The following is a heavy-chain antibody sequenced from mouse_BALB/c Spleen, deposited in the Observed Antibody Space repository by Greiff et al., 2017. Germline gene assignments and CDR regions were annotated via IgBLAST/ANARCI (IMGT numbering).Heavy chain of an antibody. Sequence: ESGPGLVKPSQSLSLTCTVTGYSITSDYAWNWIRQFPGNQLEWMGYISYSGSTSYNPSLKSRISITRDTSKNQFFLQLNSVTTEDTATYYCARLITTATDWYFDVWGAGTTVTVSS. V-gene: IGHV3-2*02. CDR2: ISYSGST. D-gene: IGHD1-2*01. J-gene: IGHJ1*01. CDR3: ARLITTATDWYFDV. CDR1: GYSITSDYA.